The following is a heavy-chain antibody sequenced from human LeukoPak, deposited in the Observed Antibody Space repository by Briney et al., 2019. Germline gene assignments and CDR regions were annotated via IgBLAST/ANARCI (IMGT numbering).Heavy chain of an antibody. CDR3: ARSPLNIDTGMDPDYYFDY. J-gene: IGHJ4*02. D-gene: IGHD5-18*01. CDR2: IYPGDSVT. V-gene: IGHV5-51*01. CDR1: GYSFTSYW. Sequence: GESLKISCKGSGYSFTSYWIGWVRQMPGKGLEWMAIIYPGDSVTRFGPSFQGQVTISADKSISTAYLQWSSLKASDTAMYYCARSPLNIDTGMDPDYYFDYWGQGTLVTVSS.